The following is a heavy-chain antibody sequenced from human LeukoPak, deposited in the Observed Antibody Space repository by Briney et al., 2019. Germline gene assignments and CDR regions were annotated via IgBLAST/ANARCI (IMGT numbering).Heavy chain of an antibody. Sequence: SETLSLTCTVSGGSISSSYYYWGWIRQPPGKGLEWIGSIYDSGSTYYNPSLKSRVTISVDTSKIQFSLKLNSVTAADTAVYYCASDGDTTPAGYWGQGTLVTVSS. J-gene: IGHJ4*02. D-gene: IGHD1-14*01. CDR1: GGSISSSYYY. CDR3: ASDGDTTPAGY. CDR2: IYDSGST. V-gene: IGHV4-39*01.